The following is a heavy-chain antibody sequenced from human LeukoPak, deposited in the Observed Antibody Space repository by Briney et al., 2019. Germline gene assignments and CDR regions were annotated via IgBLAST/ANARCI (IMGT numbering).Heavy chain of an antibody. V-gene: IGHV3-48*02. CDR3: ARGYGDLPARVPYFDY. Sequence: PGGSLRLSCAASGFTFSSYSMNWVRQAPGKGLEWVSYISSSSSMIYYADSVKGRFTISRDNAKNSLYLQMESLRDEDTAIYYCARGYGDLPARVPYFDYWGQGTLVTVSS. D-gene: IGHD4-17*01. CDR1: GFTFSSYS. J-gene: IGHJ4*02. CDR2: ISSSSSMI.